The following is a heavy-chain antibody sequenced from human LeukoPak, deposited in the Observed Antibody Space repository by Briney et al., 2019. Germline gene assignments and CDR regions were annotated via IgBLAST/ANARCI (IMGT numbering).Heavy chain of an antibody. Sequence: GRSLRLSCAASGFTFSSYGMHWVRQAPGKGLEWVAVIWYDGSNKYYADSVKGRFTISRDNSKNTLYLQMNSLRAEDTAVYYCAREDYDSSGYYPEGFDYWGQGTLVTVSS. CDR1: GFTFSSYG. D-gene: IGHD3-22*01. J-gene: IGHJ4*02. V-gene: IGHV3-33*01. CDR2: IWYDGSNK. CDR3: AREDYDSSGYYPEGFDY.